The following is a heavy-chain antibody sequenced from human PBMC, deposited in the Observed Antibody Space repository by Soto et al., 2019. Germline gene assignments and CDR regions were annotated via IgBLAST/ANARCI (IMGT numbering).Heavy chain of an antibody. Sequence: GESLKISCKGSGYSFTSYWIGWVRQMPGKGLEWMGIIYPGDSDTRYSPSFQGQVTISADKSISTAYLQWSSLKASDTAMYYCARHVFRVGVVTSHDAFYIWCQGTMVTVSS. V-gene: IGHV5-51*01. CDR3: ARHVFRVGVVTSHDAFYI. CDR2: IYPGDSDT. D-gene: IGHD2-15*01. J-gene: IGHJ3*02. CDR1: GYSFTSYW.